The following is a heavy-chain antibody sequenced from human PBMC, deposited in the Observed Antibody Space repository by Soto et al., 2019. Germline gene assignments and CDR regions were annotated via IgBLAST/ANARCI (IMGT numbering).Heavy chain of an antibody. CDR2: IYWNDDK. Sequence: SGPTLVNPTQTLTLTCTFSGFSLSTSGVGVGWIRQPPGKALEWLALIYWNDDKRYSPSLKSRLTITKDTSKNQVVLTMTNMGPVDTATYYCAHGYSSSWYYYYYYGMDVWGQGTTVTVSS. D-gene: IGHD6-13*01. CDR1: GFSLSTSGVG. V-gene: IGHV2-5*01. CDR3: AHGYSSSWYYYYYYGMDV. J-gene: IGHJ6*02.